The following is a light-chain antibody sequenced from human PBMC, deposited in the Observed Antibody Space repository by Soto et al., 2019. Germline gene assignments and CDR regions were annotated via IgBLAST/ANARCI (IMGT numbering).Light chain of an antibody. V-gene: IGKV3-15*01. CDR1: QSVSSN. CDR3: QQCSWHPFAVP. CDR2: DAS. J-gene: IGKJ4*02. Sequence: EIVMTQSPATLSVSPGERVTLSCRASQSVSSNLAWYRQKPGQAPRLLIYDASTRATGIPARFSGSGSGTEDTLTISSLQSEDSAGYCSQQCSWHPFAVPCGGGTKVEIK.